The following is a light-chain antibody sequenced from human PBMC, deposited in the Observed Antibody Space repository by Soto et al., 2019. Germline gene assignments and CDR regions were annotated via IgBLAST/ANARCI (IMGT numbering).Light chain of an antibody. CDR3: MQALQTPPT. J-gene: IGKJ1*01. Sequence: DIVMTQSTLSLPVTPGEPASISCRSSQSLLHSNGYNYLDWYLQKPGQSPQLLIYLGSNRASGVPDRFSGSGSGTDFTLKISRVEAEDVGVYYCMQALQTPPTCGQGTKVEIK. CDR1: QSLLHSNGYNY. CDR2: LGS. V-gene: IGKV2-28*01.